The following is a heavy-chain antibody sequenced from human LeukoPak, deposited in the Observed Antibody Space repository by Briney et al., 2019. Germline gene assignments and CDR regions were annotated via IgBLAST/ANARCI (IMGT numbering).Heavy chain of an antibody. CDR1: GYSISSGYY. Sequence: SETLSLTCAVSGYSISSGYYWGWIRQPPGKGLEWIGSIYHSGSTYYNPSLKSRVTISVDTSKNQFSLKLSSVTAADTAVYYCARVSDSSGYHPGDWGQGTPVTVSS. J-gene: IGHJ4*02. CDR3: ARVSDSSGYHPGD. V-gene: IGHV4-38-2*01. D-gene: IGHD3-22*01. CDR2: IYHSGST.